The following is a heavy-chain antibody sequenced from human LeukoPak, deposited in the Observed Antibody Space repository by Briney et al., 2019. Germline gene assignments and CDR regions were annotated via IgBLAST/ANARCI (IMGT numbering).Heavy chain of an antibody. CDR2: IWHSGST. D-gene: IGHD3-3*01. Sequence: SETLSLTCTVSGGSISSSYYNWGLIRQPPGKGLEWIGTIWHSGSTYYNASLESRVTISVDTSKNLFSLNLRSVTAADTAVYYCARGPVNTIFGVVIGEYYFDYWGQGTLVTVSS. V-gene: IGHV4-39*01. J-gene: IGHJ4*02. CDR1: GGSISSSYYN. CDR3: ARGPVNTIFGVVIGEYYFDY.